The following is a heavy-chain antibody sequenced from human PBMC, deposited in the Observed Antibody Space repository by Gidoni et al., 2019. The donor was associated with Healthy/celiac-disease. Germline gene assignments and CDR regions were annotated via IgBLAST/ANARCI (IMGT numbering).Heavy chain of an antibody. D-gene: IGHD3-16*02. Sequence: QVQLVQSGAEVKKPGASVKVSCKDAGYTFTSYGISWVRQAPGQWLEWMGWISAYNGNTNDAQKLQGRVTMTTDTSTSTAYMELRSLSSDDTAVYYCARFGLITFGGFIVIRRHFDYWGQGTLVTVSS. V-gene: IGHV1-18*01. CDR1: GYTFTSYG. J-gene: IGHJ4*02. CDR3: ARFGLITFGGFIVIRRHFDY. CDR2: ISAYNGNT.